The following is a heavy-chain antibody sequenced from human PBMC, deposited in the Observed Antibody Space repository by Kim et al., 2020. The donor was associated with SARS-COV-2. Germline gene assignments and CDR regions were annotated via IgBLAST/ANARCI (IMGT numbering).Heavy chain of an antibody. Sequence: SETLSLTCTVSGGSISSSSYYWGWIRQPPGKGMEWIGSIYYSGSTYYNPSLKSRVTISVDTSKNQFSLKLSSVTAADTAVYYCARQGVLRYFDWTYYYYGMVVWGQGTTVTVSS. CDR1: GGSISSSSYY. J-gene: IGHJ6*02. CDR3: ARQGVLRYFDWTYYYYGMVV. D-gene: IGHD3-9*01. V-gene: IGHV4-39*01. CDR2: IYYSGST.